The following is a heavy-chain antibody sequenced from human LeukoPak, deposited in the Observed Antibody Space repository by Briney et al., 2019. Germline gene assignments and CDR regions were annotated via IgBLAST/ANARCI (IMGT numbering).Heavy chain of an antibody. CDR2: ISGSGGST. CDR3: AKDYRAHSYGSGSYYANFDY. D-gene: IGHD3-10*01. J-gene: IGHJ4*02. Sequence: GGSLRLSCAASGFTFSSYAMSWVRQAPGKGLEWVSAISGSGGSTYYADSVKGRFTISRDNSKNTLYLQMNSLRAEDTAVYYCAKDYRAHSYGSGSYYANFDYWGQGTLVTVSS. V-gene: IGHV3-23*01. CDR1: GFTFSSYA.